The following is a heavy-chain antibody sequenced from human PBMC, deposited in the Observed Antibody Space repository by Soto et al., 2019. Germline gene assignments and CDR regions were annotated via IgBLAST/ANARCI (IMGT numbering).Heavy chain of an antibody. CDR3: TSAAYCSGGRCYIPRYYYGMDV. CDR2: IKRRTDGGTT. D-gene: IGHD2-15*01. Sequence: GGSLRLSCAASGFAFSNAWMSWVRQAPGKGLEWVGRIKRRTDGGTTDYAAPVIGRFTISRDESKNTLYLQMNSLKTEAPAVYYCTSAAYCSGGRCYIPRYYYGMDVWGRETTVSVYS. V-gene: IGHV3-15*05. J-gene: IGHJ6*01. CDR1: GFAFSNAW.